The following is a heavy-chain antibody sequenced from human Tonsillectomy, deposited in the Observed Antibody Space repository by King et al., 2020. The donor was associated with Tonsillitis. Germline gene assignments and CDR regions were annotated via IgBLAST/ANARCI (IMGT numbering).Heavy chain of an antibody. CDR1: GFNFSAYK. CDR3: ARKDNWNDGLHY. D-gene: IGHD1-1*01. CDR2: ITTSSSYI. V-gene: IGHV3-21*06. Sequence: VQLVESGGGLVKPGGSLRLSCAASGFNFSAYKMNWVRQAPGKGLEWVSSITTSSSYISYADSVKGRFTISRDNAKNPLFLQMNSLRAEDTAVYYCARKDNWNDGLHYWGQGTLVTVSS. J-gene: IGHJ4*02.